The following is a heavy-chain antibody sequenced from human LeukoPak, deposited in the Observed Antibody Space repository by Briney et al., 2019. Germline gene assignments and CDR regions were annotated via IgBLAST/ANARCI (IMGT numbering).Heavy chain of an antibody. V-gene: IGHV1-46*01. J-gene: IGHJ4*02. Sequence: ASVKVSCKASGYSFTDYSIHWVRQAPGQGLEWMGIINPSGGSTSYAQKFQGRVTMTRDTSTSTVYMELSSLRSEDTAVYYCARDPHLSGYLFDYWGQGTLVTVSS. CDR3: ARDPHLSGYLFDY. D-gene: IGHD3-22*01. CDR1: GYSFTDYS. CDR2: INPSGGST.